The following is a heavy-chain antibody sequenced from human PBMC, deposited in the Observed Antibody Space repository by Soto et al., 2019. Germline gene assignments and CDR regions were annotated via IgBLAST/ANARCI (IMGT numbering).Heavy chain of an antibody. CDR3: ARGHAGTAYSFDP. CDR2: INPSGGST. J-gene: IGHJ5*02. D-gene: IGHD6-13*01. Sequence: LVKVSCKASGYTFTSYYMHWVRQAPGQGLEWMGIINPSGGSTSYAQKFQGRVTMTRDTSTSTVYMELSSLRSEDTAVYYCARGHAGTAYSFDPWGQGTLVTVPS. CDR1: GYTFTSYY. V-gene: IGHV1-46*01.